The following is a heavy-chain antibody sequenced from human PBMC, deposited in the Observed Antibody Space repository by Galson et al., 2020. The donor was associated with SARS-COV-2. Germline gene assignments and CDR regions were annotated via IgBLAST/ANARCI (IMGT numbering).Heavy chain of an antibody. D-gene: IGHD3-10*01. J-gene: IGHJ6*03. CDR1: GYTCTGCY. CDR2: INPNSGGT. Sequence: ASVKVSCKASGYTCTGCYIHCVRQAPGQGLEWMGWINPNSGGTNYAQKFQGRVTTTRDTSTSTAYMELSSLTSDDTAVYYCAREFFGSGTYGYYFYVSVWCKGASVVVSS. V-gene: IGHV1-2*02. CDR3: AREFFGSGTYGYYFYVSV.